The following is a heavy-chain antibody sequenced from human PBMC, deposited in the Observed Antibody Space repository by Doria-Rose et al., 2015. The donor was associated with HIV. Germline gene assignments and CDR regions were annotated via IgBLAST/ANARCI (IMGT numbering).Heavy chain of an antibody. CDR1: GGSIRHYY. J-gene: IGHJ4*02. CDR3: ARVLSGTYDY. CDR2: IFYTGST. V-gene: IGHV4-59*01. Sequence: QVQLQESGPGLVKPSETLFLNCIDSGGSIRHYYWSWIRQLPGKGLEDIGDIFYTGSTNYSYSLKSRVSISIDTSKNKFSLRLSSVTAADTAVYYCARVLSGTYDYWGQGTLVTVSS. D-gene: IGHD1-26*01.